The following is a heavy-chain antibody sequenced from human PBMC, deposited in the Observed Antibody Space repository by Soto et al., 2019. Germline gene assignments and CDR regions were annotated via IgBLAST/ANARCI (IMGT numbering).Heavy chain of an antibody. CDR1: ECSFTSYC. Sequence: VESLTNLCKVSECSFTSYCISWVLQMTGKGLEWMGRIDPSDFYTNYSSSFQGHVTISADKSISTAYLQWRSLKASDTGMYYCARLIDRAELWDVSGQGTTVTVYS. J-gene: IGHJ6*02. CDR3: ARLIDRAELWDV. V-gene: IGHV5-10-1*01. D-gene: IGHD1-1*01. CDR2: IDPSDFYT.